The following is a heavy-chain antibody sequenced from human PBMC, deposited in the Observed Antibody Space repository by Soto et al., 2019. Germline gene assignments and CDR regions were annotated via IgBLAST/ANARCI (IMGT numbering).Heavy chain of an antibody. D-gene: IGHD1-1*01. CDR1: GFTFSSYG. Sequence: GGSLRLSCAASGFTFSSYGMHWVRQAPGKGLEWVAVISYDGSNKYYADSVKGRFTISRDNSKNTLYLQMNSLRAEDTAVYYCANEGEQLERPFDYWGQGTLVTVSS. CDR3: ANEGEQLERPFDY. J-gene: IGHJ4*02. V-gene: IGHV3-30*18. CDR2: ISYDGSNK.